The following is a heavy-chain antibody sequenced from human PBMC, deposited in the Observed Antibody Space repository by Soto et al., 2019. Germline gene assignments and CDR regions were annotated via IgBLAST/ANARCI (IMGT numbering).Heavy chain of an antibody. CDR1: GYTFSNYG. CDR3: ARDPGFGFGYSYAFAMDV. CDR2: ISGYNGNT. D-gene: IGHD5-18*01. J-gene: IGHJ6*02. V-gene: IGHV1-18*01. Sequence: QVQLVQSGAEVKKPGASVKVSCKASGYTFSNYGISWVRQGPGQGLEWMGWISGYNGNTHYEEKVQDRIKMTTDTSTSTTYLELRSLRSAATAVYFCARDPGFGFGYSYAFAMDVWGQGTTVTVAS.